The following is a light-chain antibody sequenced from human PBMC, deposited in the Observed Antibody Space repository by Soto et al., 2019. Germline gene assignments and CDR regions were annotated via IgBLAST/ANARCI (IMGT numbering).Light chain of an antibody. J-gene: IGKJ5*01. V-gene: IGKV3D-20*02. CDR3: QQRSSWPRIT. Sequence: EIVLTQSPVTLSLSPGERATLSCRASRGLASSYLGWYQQKPGQPPRLLMYAASIRATGIPDRFSGSGSATDFTLTISSLEPDDFAVYYCQQRSSWPRITFGQGTRLDIK. CDR1: RGLASSY. CDR2: AAS.